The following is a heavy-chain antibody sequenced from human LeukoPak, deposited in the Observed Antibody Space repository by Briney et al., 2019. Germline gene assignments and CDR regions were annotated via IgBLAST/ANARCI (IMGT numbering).Heavy chain of an antibody. CDR1: GFTVSGNY. V-gene: IGHV3-53*01. J-gene: IGHJ5*02. Sequence: PGGSLRLSCAASGFTVSGNYMSWVRQAPGKGLECVAVIYSGGDTYYADPAKGRFTISRDKSKNTLYLQMNSLRAEDTSVYYCARDWDDGRAERPAWGQGTLVTVSS. D-gene: IGHD3-22*01. CDR2: IYSGGDT. CDR3: ARDWDDGRAERPA.